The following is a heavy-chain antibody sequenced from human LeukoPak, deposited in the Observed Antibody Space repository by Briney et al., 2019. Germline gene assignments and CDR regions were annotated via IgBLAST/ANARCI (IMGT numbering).Heavy chain of an antibody. J-gene: IGHJ4*02. CDR2: ISYVGSNK. V-gene: IGHV3-30*04. D-gene: IGHD6-19*01. Sequence: PGGSLRLSWAAAGFTFGSYAMQCVRQAPGKGLEWVAVISYVGSNKLYAGSVKGRFTISRDPSTHTLSLPLHSLSAEDTAVSSRARSRGSGWYYFDYWGQGTLVTVSS. CDR1: GFTFGSYA. CDR3: ARSRGSGWYYFDY.